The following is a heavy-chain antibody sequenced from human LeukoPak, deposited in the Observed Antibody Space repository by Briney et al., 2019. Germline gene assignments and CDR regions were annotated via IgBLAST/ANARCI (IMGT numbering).Heavy chain of an antibody. Sequence: GASVKVSCKASGYTFTGYYMHWVRQAPGQGLEWRGWINPSSGGTNYAQKVQGRVTMTTDTSISTDYMELSRLRSHDTAVYYCARHRLPCSAYDTLDYWGQGTLVTVSS. CDR2: INPSSGGT. J-gene: IGHJ4*02. D-gene: IGHD5-12*01. V-gene: IGHV1-2*02. CDR1: GYTFTGYY. CDR3: ARHRLPCSAYDTLDY.